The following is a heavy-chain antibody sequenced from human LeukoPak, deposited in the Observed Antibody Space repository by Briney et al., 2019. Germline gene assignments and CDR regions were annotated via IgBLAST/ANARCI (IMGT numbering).Heavy chain of an antibody. J-gene: IGHJ4*02. Sequence: GGSLRLPCAASGFTFSRYAMSWVRQAPEKGLEWVSAISGGGGSTYYADSVQGRFTISRDNSNNTLYLQMNSLRAEDTAVYYCAKGYCSGGNCYPFDYWGQGTLVTVSS. CDR3: AKGYCSGGNCYPFDY. D-gene: IGHD2-15*01. CDR1: GFTFSRYA. V-gene: IGHV3-23*01. CDR2: ISGGGGST.